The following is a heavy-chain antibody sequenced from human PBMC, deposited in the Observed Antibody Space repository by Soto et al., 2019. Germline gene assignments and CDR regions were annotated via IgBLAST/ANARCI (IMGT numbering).Heavy chain of an antibody. CDR2: IIPILGIA. V-gene: IGHV1-69*08. D-gene: IGHD5-18*01. CDR1: GGTFSSYT. Sequence: QVQLVQSGAEVKKPGSSVKVSCKASGGTFSSYTISWVRQAPGQGLEWMGRIIPILGIANYAQKFQGRVTITADKSTSTAYMELSSLRSEDTAVYYCARDLGYSYGYFDYYYGMDVWGQGTTVTVSS. J-gene: IGHJ6*02. CDR3: ARDLGYSYGYFDYYYGMDV.